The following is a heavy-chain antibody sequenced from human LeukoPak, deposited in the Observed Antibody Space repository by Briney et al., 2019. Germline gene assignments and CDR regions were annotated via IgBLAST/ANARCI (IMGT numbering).Heavy chain of an antibody. CDR3: ARSAVLRFLEWLPPLDY. CDR1: GYTFTSYY. CDR2: INPSGGST. J-gene: IGHJ4*02. D-gene: IGHD3-3*01. Sequence: ASVKVSCKASGYTFTSYYMHWVRQAPGQGLEWMGIINPSGGSTSYAQKFQGRVTMTRDMSTSTVYMELSSLRSEDTAVYYCARSAVLRFLEWLPPLDYWGQGTLVTVSS. V-gene: IGHV1-46*01.